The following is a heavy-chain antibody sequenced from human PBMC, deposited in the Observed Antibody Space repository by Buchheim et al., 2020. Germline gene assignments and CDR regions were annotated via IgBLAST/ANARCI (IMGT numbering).Heavy chain of an antibody. CDR1: GFTFSSYA. Sequence: VHLVESGGGVVQPGKSLRLSCAASGFTFSSYAMSWVRQAPGKGLEWVSGISGSSGSTYYADSVKGRFTISRDNSKNTLYLQMNSLRAEDTAVYYCAKGPYQYSSSSLDYWGQGTL. V-gene: IGHV3-23*04. J-gene: IGHJ4*02. CDR3: AKGPYQYSSSSLDY. D-gene: IGHD6-6*01. CDR2: ISGSSGST.